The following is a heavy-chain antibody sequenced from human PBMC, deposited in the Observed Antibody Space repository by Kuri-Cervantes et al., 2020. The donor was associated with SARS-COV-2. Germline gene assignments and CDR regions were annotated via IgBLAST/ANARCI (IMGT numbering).Heavy chain of an antibody. V-gene: IGHV3-30-3*01. CDR3: AGTNWGKTYFDY. D-gene: IGHD7-27*01. CDR1: GFTFGSYA. Sequence: GGSLRLSCAASGFTFGSYAMHWVRQAPGKGLEWVAVISYDGSNKYYADSVKGRFTISRDNSKNTLYLQMNSLRAEDTAVYYCAGTNWGKTYFDYWGQGTLVTVSS. J-gene: IGHJ4*02. CDR2: ISYDGSNK.